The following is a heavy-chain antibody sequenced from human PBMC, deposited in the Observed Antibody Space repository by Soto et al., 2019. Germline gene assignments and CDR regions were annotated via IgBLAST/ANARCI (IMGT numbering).Heavy chain of an antibody. V-gene: IGHV4-31*03. CDR3: ASLYYYDSSGYYSG. J-gene: IGHJ4*02. CDR2: IYYSGST. Sequence: PSETLSLTCTVSGGSISSGGYYWSWIRQHPGKGLEWIGYIYYSGSTYYNPSLKSRVTISVDTSKNQFSLKLSSVTAADTAVYYCASLYYYDSSGYYSGWGQGTLVTVSS. CDR1: GGSISSGGYY. D-gene: IGHD3-22*01.